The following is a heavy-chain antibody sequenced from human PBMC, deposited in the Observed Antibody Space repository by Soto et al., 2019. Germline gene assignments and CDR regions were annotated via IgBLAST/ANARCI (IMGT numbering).Heavy chain of an antibody. D-gene: IGHD3-3*01. Sequence: SVKVCCKASGGTFSSYAISWVRQAPGQGLEWMGGIIPIFGTANYAQKFQGRVTITADESTSTAYMELSSLRSEDTAVYYCARERAIFGVVIPNNWFDPWGQGTLVTVSS. CDR2: IIPIFGTA. CDR1: GGTFSSYA. V-gene: IGHV1-69*13. J-gene: IGHJ5*02. CDR3: ARERAIFGVVIPNNWFDP.